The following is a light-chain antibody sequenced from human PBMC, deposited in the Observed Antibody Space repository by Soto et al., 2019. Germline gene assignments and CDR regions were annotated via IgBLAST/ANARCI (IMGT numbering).Light chain of an antibody. CDR1: SSNIGSNT. V-gene: IGLV1-44*01. J-gene: IGLJ2*01. CDR3: GAWDNSLNGLI. Sequence: QSVLTQPPSASGTPGQRVTISCSGSSSNIGSNTVNWYQQLPRTAPKLLIYSDYQRPSGVPGRFSGSKSGTSASLAISGLQSEDEGDYYCGAWDNSLNGLIFGGGTKVTVL. CDR2: SDY.